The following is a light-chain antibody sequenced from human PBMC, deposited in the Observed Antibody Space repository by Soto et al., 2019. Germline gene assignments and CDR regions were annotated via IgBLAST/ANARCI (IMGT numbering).Light chain of an antibody. Sequence: DIQMTQSPSSLSASVGDRVTITCRASQDIRNFLAWYQQKPGKVPKLLISAASTLESGVPSRFSGSGSGTDFTLTITSLQPEDVATYYCQKYSSVITFGHGTRLEIK. CDR3: QKYSSVIT. J-gene: IGKJ5*01. CDR1: QDIRNF. CDR2: AAS. V-gene: IGKV1-27*01.